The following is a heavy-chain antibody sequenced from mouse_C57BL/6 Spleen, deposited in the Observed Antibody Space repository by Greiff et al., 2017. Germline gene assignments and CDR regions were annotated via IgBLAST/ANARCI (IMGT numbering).Heavy chain of an antibody. J-gene: IGHJ2*01. D-gene: IGHD4-1*01. CDR2: IDPETGGT. V-gene: IGHV1-15*01. Sequence: VHLVESGAELVRPGASVTLSCKASGYTFTDYEMHWVKQTPVHGLEWIGAIDPETGGTAYNQKFKGKAILTADKSSSTAYMELRSLTSEDSAVYYCTRCRETGRVFDYWGQGTTLTVSS. CDR3: TRCRETGRVFDY. CDR1: GYTFTDYE.